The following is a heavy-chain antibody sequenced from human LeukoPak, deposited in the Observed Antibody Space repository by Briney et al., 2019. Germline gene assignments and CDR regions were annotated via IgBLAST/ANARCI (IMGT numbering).Heavy chain of an antibody. CDR3: AREETSGFR. D-gene: IGHD5-12*01. Sequence: GASVKVSCKASGYTFTGYYIHWVRQAPGQGLEWMGWINPNSGGTNYAQTFQGRVTMTRDTSISAAYMELKSLTFDDTAMYYCAREETSGFRCGQGTLVIVSS. V-gene: IGHV1-2*02. CDR1: GYTFTGYY. J-gene: IGHJ1*01. CDR2: INPNSGGT.